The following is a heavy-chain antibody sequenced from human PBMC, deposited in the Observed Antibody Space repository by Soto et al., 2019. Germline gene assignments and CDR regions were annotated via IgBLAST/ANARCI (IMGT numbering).Heavy chain of an antibody. V-gene: IGHV4-59*12. CDR3: ARRGPYYYYYMDV. CDR1: GGSISSYY. J-gene: IGHJ6*03. CDR2: IYHSGST. Sequence: SETLSLTCTVSGGSISSYYWSWIRQPPGKGLEWIGYIYHSGSTNYNPSLKSRVTISVDTSKNQFSLKLSSVTAADTAVYYCARRGPYYYYYMDVWGKGTTVTSP.